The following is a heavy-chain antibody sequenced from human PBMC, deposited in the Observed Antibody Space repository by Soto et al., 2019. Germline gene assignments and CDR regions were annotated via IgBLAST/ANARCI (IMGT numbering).Heavy chain of an antibody. CDR3: ARAGGTTVTGLWHFDS. J-gene: IGHJ4*02. D-gene: IGHD4-17*01. Sequence: QVQLEESGGGVVQPGRSLRLSCEASGFTFHTYSMHWVRQPPGKGLEWLAAIWYDGTQKYYADSVKGRLIISRDNSKKALYLEMNSLRAEDTAVYYCARAGGTTVTGLWHFDSWGQGTLVTVSS. V-gene: IGHV3-33*01. CDR2: IWYDGTQK. CDR1: GFTFHTYS.